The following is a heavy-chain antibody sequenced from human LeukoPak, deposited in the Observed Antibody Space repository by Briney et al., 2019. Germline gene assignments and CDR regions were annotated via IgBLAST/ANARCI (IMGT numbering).Heavy chain of an antibody. CDR3: ARAQYNYKWFDP. CDR2: IFHSGST. D-gene: IGHD5-24*01. CDR1: GGSISSSDYY. V-gene: IGHV4-30-2*01. J-gene: IGHJ5*02. Sequence: SETLSLTCTVSGGSISSSDYYWSWIRQPPGKGLEWIGYIFHSGSTYYNPSLKSRVTISVDRSKNQFSLKLTSVTAADTAVYYCARAQYNYKWFDPWGQGTLVTVSS.